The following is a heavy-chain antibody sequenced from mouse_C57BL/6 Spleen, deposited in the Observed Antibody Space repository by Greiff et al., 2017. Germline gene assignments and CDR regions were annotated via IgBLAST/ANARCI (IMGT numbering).Heavy chain of an antibody. CDR1: GYTFTSYG. CDR3: ARSDGNYRFFDY. Sequence: QVQLQQSGAELARPGASVKLSCKASGYTFTSYGISWVKQRTGQGLEWIGEIYPRSGNTYYNEKFKGKATLTADKSSSTAYMELRSLTSEDSAVYFCARSDGNYRFFDYWGQGTTLTGSS. CDR2: IYPRSGNT. D-gene: IGHD2-1*01. J-gene: IGHJ2*01. V-gene: IGHV1-81*01.